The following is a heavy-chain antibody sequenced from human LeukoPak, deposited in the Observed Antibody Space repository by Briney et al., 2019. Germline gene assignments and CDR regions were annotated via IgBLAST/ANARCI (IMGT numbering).Heavy chain of an antibody. CDR1: GGSISSYY. CDR3: AREGSDYVWGSYTY. D-gene: IGHD3-16*01. J-gene: IGHJ4*02. CDR2: IYTSGST. V-gene: IGHV4-4*07. Sequence: PSETLSLTCTVSGGSISSYYWSWIRQPAGKGLEWIGRIYTSGSTNYNPSLESRVTISVDKSKNQFSLKLSSVTAADTAVYYCAREGSDYVWGSYTYWGQGTLVTVSS.